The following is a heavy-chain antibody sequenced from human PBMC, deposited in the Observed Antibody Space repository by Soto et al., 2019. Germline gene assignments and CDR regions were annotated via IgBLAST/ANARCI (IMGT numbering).Heavy chain of an antibody. CDR2: INHSGST. J-gene: IGHJ4*02. CDR1: GGSFSGYY. Sequence: PSETLSLTCAVYGGSFSGYYWSWIRQPPGKGLEWIGEINHSGSTNYNPSLKSRVTISVDTSKNQFSLKLSSVTAADTAVYYCARGPYYSNYHPLKYWGQGTLVTVSS. V-gene: IGHV4-34*01. D-gene: IGHD4-4*01. CDR3: ARGPYYSNYHPLKY.